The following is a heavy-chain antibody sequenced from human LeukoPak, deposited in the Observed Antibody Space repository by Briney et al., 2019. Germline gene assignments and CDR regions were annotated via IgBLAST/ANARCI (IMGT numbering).Heavy chain of an antibody. D-gene: IGHD1-26*01. CDR3: ARVSYSGSYHFDY. Sequence: GGSLRLSCAASGFTVGSNYMAWVRQAPGKGLEWDLAIYGTGRTYYAASVMGRFTISRDNSKNSLYLQMNSLTVEDTSFYYCARVSYSGSYHFDYWGQGALVTVSS. V-gene: IGHV3-53*01. CDR2: IYGTGRT. J-gene: IGHJ4*02. CDR1: GFTVGSNY.